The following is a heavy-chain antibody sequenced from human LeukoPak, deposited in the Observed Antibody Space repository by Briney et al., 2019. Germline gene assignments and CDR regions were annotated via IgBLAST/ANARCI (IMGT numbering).Heavy chain of an antibody. CDR2: VSSDGGIK. CDR1: GFTFTNYV. V-gene: IGHV3-30-3*01. CDR3: AREATGNSNYANGYYGMDG. D-gene: IGHD6-13*01. Sequence: GGSLRLSCVVSGFTFTNYVVHWVRQAPGKGLEWVTLVSSDGGIKYYADSVKGRFTVSRDNSKNTLYLQMNSLRAEDTAVYYCAREATGNSNYANGYYGMDGWGQGTTVTVSS. J-gene: IGHJ6*02.